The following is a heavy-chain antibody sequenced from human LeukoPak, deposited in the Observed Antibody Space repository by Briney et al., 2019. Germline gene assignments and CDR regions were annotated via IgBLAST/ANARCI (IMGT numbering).Heavy chain of an antibody. CDR1: GYTFTVYY. D-gene: IGHD3-3*01. CDR2: INPNNGGT. V-gene: IGHV1-2*02. J-gene: IGHJ6*02. CDR3: ATGFGVVIKGRTYYYYGMDV. Sequence: ASVNVSCKASGYTFTVYYMHWVRQAPGQGLEWMGWINPNNGGTNYAQNFQGRVTMTRDSSIGTAYMELSRLRSDDTAVYYCATGFGVVIKGRTYYYYGMDVWGQGTTVTVSS.